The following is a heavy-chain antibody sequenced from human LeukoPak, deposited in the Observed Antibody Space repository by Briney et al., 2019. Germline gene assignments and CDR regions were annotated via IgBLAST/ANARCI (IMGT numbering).Heavy chain of an antibody. CDR3: ARVGLFYRYSGSYYFDY. Sequence: PGGSLRLSCAASGFIFNSYTMNWVRQAPGKGLEWVSSISSSSYIYYADSVKGRFTISRDNAKNSLYLQMNSLRAEDTAVYYCARVGLFYRYSGSYYFDYWGQGTLVTVSS. CDR1: GFIFNSYT. J-gene: IGHJ4*02. V-gene: IGHV3-21*01. CDR2: ISSSSYI. D-gene: IGHD1-26*01.